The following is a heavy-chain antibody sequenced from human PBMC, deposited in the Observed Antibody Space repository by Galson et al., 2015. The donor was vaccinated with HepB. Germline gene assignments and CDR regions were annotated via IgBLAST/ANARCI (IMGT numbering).Heavy chain of an antibody. J-gene: IGHJ4*02. CDR2: IRYDGSNK. CDR1: GFTFNSYG. D-gene: IGHD3-10*01. Sequence: SLRLSCAASGFTFNSYGMHWVRQAPGKGLEWVAFIRYDGSNKYYADSVKGRFTISRDNSKNTLYLQMNSLRAEDTAVYYCAKSHYYGSGSYYYFDYWGQGTLVTGSS. CDR3: AKSHYYGSGSYYYFDY. V-gene: IGHV3-30*02.